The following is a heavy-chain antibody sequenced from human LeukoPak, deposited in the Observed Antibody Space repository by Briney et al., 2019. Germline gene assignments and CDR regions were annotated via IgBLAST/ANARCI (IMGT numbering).Heavy chain of an antibody. D-gene: IGHD6-13*01. V-gene: IGHV4-4*02. CDR3: ARVSLHQQLPFDY. CDR2: IYHSGST. CDR1: GGSISSSNW. Sequence: SETLSLTCTVSGGSISSSNWWSWVRQPPGKGLEWIGEIYHSGSTNYNPSLKSRVTISVDKSKNQFSLKLSSVTAADTAVYYCARVSLHQQLPFDYWGQGTLVTVSS. J-gene: IGHJ4*02.